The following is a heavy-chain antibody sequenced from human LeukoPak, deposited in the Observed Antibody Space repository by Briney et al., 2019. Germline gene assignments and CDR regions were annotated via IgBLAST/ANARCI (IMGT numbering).Heavy chain of an antibody. V-gene: IGHV3-23*01. CDR1: GFTFSTYT. J-gene: IGHJ4*02. CDR3: AKDRVPDSGWDIDY. D-gene: IGHD6-19*01. Sequence: GGSLRLSCAGSGFTFSTYTTSWVRQAPGKGLEWVSAITGSGAGTYYADSVKGRFTTSRDNSKNTVYLQMNSLRAEDTAVYYCAKDRVPDSGWDIDYWGQGTPVTVSS. CDR2: ITGSGAGT.